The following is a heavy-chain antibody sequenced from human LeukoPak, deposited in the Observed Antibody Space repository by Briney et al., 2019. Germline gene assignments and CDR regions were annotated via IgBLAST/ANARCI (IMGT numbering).Heavy chain of an antibody. CDR3: ARLHYYDSSGYYPDLDY. CDR1: GGSISSGGYY. Sequence: SQTPSLTCTVSGGSISSGGYYWSWIRQHPGKGLEWIGYIYYSGSTYYNPSLKSRVTISVDTSKNQFSLKLSSVTAADTAVYYCARLHYYDSSGYYPDLDYWGQGTLVTVSS. D-gene: IGHD3-22*01. J-gene: IGHJ4*02. V-gene: IGHV4-31*03. CDR2: IYYSGST.